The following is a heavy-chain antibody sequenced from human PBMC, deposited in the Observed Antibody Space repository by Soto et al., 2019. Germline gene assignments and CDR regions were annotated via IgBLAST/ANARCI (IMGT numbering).Heavy chain of an antibody. CDR3: ARAPALAAAGTRWFDP. V-gene: IGHV4-34*01. CDR2: INHSGST. J-gene: IGHJ5*02. CDR1: GGSLSGYY. Sequence: PSETLSLTCAVYGGSLSGYYWSWIRQPPGKGLEWIGEINHSGSTNYNPSLKSRVTISVDTSKNQFSLKLSSVTAADTAVYYCARAPALAAAGTRWFDPWGQGTLVTVSS. D-gene: IGHD6-13*01.